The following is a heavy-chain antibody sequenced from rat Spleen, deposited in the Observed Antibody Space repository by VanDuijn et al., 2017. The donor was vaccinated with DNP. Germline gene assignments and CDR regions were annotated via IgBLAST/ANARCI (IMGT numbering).Heavy chain of an antibody. CDR2: ISYSGST. CDR3: ARWTRYFDS. Sequence: EVRLQESGPGLVQPSQSLSLTCSVTGYSITSNYWAWIRKFPGNKMEYIGHISYSGSTNYNPSLKSRISITRDTSKNHFFLRLNSVTTEDTATYYCARWTRYFDSWGQGVLVTVSS. J-gene: IGHJ2*01. V-gene: IGHV3-1*01. D-gene: IGHD1-7*01. CDR1: GYSITSNY.